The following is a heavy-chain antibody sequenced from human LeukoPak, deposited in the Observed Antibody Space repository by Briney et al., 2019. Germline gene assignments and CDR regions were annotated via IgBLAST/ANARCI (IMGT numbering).Heavy chain of an antibody. CDR2: TYYRSTLST. CDR3: ARGTRALWNGDVFDI. CDR1: GDSVSSNSAA. V-gene: IGHV6-1*01. J-gene: IGHJ3*02. Sequence: SQILSLTCGISGDSVSSNSAAWNWIRQSPSRGLEWLGRTYYRSTLSTQYAVSVKSRISINPDTSKNQFSLQLNSVTPDDTAVYYCARGTRALWNGDVFDIGGQGTMVTVSS. D-gene: IGHD1-1*01.